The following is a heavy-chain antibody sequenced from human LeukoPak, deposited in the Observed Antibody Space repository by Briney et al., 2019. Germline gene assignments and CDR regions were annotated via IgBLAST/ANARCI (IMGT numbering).Heavy chain of an antibody. Sequence: QPGGSLRLSCAASGFTVSSNYMSWVRQPAGKGLEWVSVLYSGGATFYADSGKGRFTISRDTSKNTLYLQMNDLRADDTAVYYCTKLKGWYGEGFFDYWGQGTLVTVSS. CDR1: GFTVSSNY. J-gene: IGHJ4*02. CDR2: LYSGGAT. CDR3: TKLKGWYGEGFFDY. D-gene: IGHD6-19*01. V-gene: IGHV3-53*01.